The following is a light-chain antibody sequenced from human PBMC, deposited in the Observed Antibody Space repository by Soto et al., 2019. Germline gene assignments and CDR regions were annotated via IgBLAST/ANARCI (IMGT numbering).Light chain of an antibody. V-gene: IGKV3-11*01. CDR2: DAS. Sequence: EIVLTQSPATLAWSPGERSTLSCRASQRISGYFAWYQQKPGQAPRLLIHDASNRATGIPVRFSGSGSGADYTLTISSLEPEDFAVYYCQQRSNLPWTFGQGTKVDIK. J-gene: IGKJ1*01. CDR1: QRISGY. CDR3: QQRSNLPWT.